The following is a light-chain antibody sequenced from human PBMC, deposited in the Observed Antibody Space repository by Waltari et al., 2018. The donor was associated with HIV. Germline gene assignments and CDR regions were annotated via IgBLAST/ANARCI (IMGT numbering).Light chain of an antibody. V-gene: IGLV1-51*01. CDR3: AIWDSSLSGRE. CDR2: ENR. CDR1: SPNTGNNH. Sequence: QPVFTQPPSVSAAPGLKAPISCSGSSPNTGNNHVSWYQQHPGTAPKLYIYENRQRPSGFPVRLHGSHSRASDTLGVTGVRTGDEADHYGAIWDSSLSGREFGGWDKVTGL. J-gene: IGLJ3*02.